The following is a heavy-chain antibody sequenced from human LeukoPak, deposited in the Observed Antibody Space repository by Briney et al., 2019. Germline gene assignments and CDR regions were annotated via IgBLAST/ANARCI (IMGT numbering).Heavy chain of an antibody. CDR2: IHPSDSET. Sequence: GESLKISCRSSGHDFTSYWIAWVRQLPGKGLEWMGIIHPSDSETQYGPSFQGQVTISADNSISTAYLQWSSLKASDTAMYYCARADYYDSSGYLPNFDYWGQGTLVTVSS. J-gene: IGHJ4*02. V-gene: IGHV5-51*01. CDR3: ARADYYDSSGYLPNFDY. D-gene: IGHD3-22*01. CDR1: GHDFTSYW.